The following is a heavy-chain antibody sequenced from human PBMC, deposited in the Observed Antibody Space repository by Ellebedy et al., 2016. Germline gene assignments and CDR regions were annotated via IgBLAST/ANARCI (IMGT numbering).Heavy chain of an antibody. CDR1: GFNFDDYT. CDR2: ITWHGANT. Sequence: GESLKISCVASGFNFDDYTMHWVRQAPGKGLEWVSLITWHGANTYYADSVKGRFTISRDNAKSSLYLQMNSLRGDDTAIYYCARARIDYWGQGTLVTVSS. CDR3: ARARIDY. J-gene: IGHJ4*02. V-gene: IGHV3-43*01.